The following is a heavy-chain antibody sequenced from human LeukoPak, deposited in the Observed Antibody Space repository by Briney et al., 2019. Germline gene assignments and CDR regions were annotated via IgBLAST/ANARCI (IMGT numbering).Heavy chain of an antibody. J-gene: IGHJ4*02. CDR2: IYYSGST. V-gene: IGHV4-38-2*02. Sequence: SSETLSLTCSVSVSSLISGYYWGWIRQPPGKGLEWIGSIYYSGSTYYNPSLKSRVTISVDTSKNQFSLKLSSVTAADTAVYYCARSYSSSWHFDYWGQGTLVTVSS. CDR1: VSSLISGYY. CDR3: ARSYSSSWHFDY. D-gene: IGHD6-13*01.